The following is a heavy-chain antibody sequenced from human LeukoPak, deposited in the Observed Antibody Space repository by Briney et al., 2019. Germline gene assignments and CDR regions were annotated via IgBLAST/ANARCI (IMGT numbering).Heavy chain of an antibody. D-gene: IGHD5-18*01. CDR3: ARDPGYSYGYGYYGMDV. Sequence: GGSLRLSCAASGFTVSSNYMSWVRQAPGKGLEWVSVIYSGGSTYYADSVKGRFTISRDNSKNTLYLQMNSLRAEDTAVYYCARDPGYSYGYGYYGMDVWGQGTTVTVSS. CDR1: GFTVSSNY. V-gene: IGHV3-66*01. CDR2: IYSGGST. J-gene: IGHJ6*02.